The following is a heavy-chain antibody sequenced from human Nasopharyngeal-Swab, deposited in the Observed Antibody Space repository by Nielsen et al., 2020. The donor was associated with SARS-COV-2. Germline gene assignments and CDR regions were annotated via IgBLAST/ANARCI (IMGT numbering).Heavy chain of an antibody. D-gene: IGHD3-22*01. CDR1: GYTFTSYA. J-gene: IGHJ6*02. V-gene: IGHV1-3*01. CDR2: INAGNGNT. Sequence: ASVKVSCKASGYTFTSYAIHWVRQAPGQRLEWMGWINAGNGNTKYSQKFQGRVTITRDTSASTAYMELSSLRSEDTAVYYCASQDYYDSSGYSSSLVNSYYYGMDVWGQGTTVTVSS. CDR3: ASQDYYDSSGYSSSLVNSYYYGMDV.